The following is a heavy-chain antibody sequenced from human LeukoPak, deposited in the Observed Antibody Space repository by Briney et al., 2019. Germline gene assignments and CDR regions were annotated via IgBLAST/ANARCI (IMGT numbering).Heavy chain of an antibody. V-gene: IGHV3-7*05. CDR1: GFTFSSYW. D-gene: IGHD6-13*01. CDR3: ARGIAAAANYFDY. Sequence: PGGSLRLSCAASGFTFSSYWMSWVRQAPGKGLEWVANIKQDGSEKYYVDSVKGRFTISRDNAKNSLYLQMNSLRAEDTAVYYCARGIAAAANYFDYWGQGTLVTVSS. J-gene: IGHJ4*02. CDR2: IKQDGSEK.